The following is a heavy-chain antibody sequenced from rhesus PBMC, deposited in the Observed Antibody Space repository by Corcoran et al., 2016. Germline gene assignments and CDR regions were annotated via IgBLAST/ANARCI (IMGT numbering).Heavy chain of an antibody. J-gene: IGHJ4*01. D-gene: IGHD2-2*01. CDR2: IYWDEDK. CDR3: ARGVDCTSTTCYEYYFDY. V-gene: IGHV2S1*01. Sequence: QVTLKESGPALVKPTQTLTLTCTFSGFSLSTSGMGLGWIRQPPGTALEGLASIYWDEDKYYSTSMKSRLTISKDTSKNQVVLTMTNMDPVDTATYYCARGVDCTSTTCYEYYFDYWGQGVLVTVSS. CDR1: GFSLSTSGMG.